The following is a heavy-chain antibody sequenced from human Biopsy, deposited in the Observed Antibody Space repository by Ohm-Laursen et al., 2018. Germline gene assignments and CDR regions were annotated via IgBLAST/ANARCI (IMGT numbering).Heavy chain of an antibody. CDR1: GGSISGHY. V-gene: IGHV4-4*07. CDR2: IYNNGST. J-gene: IGHJ3*02. Sequence: SDTLSLTCPVSGGSISGHYWSWVRQPAGKGLEWIGHIYNNGSTNYNPSLKSRVSMSVDTSKNHFSLNLTSVTAADTAVYYCARDEGLLRAFDIWGQGTLGTVSS. CDR3: ARDEGLLRAFDI. D-gene: IGHD1-26*01.